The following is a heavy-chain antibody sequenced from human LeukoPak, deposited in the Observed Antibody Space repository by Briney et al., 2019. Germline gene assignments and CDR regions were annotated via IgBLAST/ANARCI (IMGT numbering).Heavy chain of an antibody. J-gene: IGHJ3*02. Sequence: PSETLSLTCTVSGGSISSYYWCWVRHPPRRGQERVGYVYYSGSTNCKPSLKSRVTISVDTSKNHFSLKLSSVTAADTAVYYCARTNIDDYVWGSYRYAFDIWGQGTMVTVSS. V-gene: IGHV4-59*01. D-gene: IGHD3-16*02. CDR2: VYYSGST. CDR1: GGSISSYY. CDR3: ARTNIDDYVWGSYRYAFDI.